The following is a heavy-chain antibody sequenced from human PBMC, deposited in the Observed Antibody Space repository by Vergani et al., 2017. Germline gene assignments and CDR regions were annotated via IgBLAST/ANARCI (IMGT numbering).Heavy chain of an antibody. V-gene: IGHV3-9*02. CDR3: AKALGTSARGGWFYP. D-gene: IGHD3-16*01. Sequence: EVQLEESGGGLVLPGRSLRLSCVASGFTSAGYAMHWVRQAPGKGLEWVSGISWNSNSIGYADSVKGRFTISRDNAKNSLYLQMNSLRAEDTALYYCAKALGTSARGGWFYPWGERTLVTVSS. CDR2: ISWNSNSI. J-gene: IGHJ5*02. CDR1: GFTSAGYA.